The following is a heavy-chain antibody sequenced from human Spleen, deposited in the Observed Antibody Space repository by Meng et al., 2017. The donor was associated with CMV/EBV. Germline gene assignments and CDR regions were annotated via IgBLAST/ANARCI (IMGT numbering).Heavy chain of an antibody. D-gene: IGHD1-14*01. J-gene: IGHJ6*02. CDR2: IYYSGTT. V-gene: IGHV4-59*01. CDR1: GGSIRKFY. Sequence: SETLSLTCTVSGGSIRKFYWSWIRQPPGTGLEWIGSIYYSGTTNYNPSLMGRVTISVDTSKNQFSLRLSSVTAADTAVYFCAREDRGPRTGSEFSYYYGMDVWGQGTTVTVSS. CDR3: AREDRGPRTGSEFSYYYGMDV.